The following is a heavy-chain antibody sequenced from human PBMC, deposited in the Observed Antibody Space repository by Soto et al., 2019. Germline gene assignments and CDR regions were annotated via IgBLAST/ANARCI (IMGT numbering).Heavy chain of an antibody. CDR1: GFTFSSYG. CDR2: ISYDGSNK. Sequence: GESLKISCAASGFTFSSYGMHWVRQAPGKGLEWVAVISYDGSNKYYADSVKGRFTISRDNSKNTLYLQMNSLRAEDTAVYYCAKALFGVVTDFDYWGQGTLVTVSS. J-gene: IGHJ4*02. D-gene: IGHD3-3*01. CDR3: AKALFGVVTDFDY. V-gene: IGHV3-30*18.